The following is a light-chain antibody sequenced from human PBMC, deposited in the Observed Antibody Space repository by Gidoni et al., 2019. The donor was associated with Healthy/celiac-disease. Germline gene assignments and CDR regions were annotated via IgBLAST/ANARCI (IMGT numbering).Light chain of an antibody. Sequence: EIVMTQSTATLSVSPGEIATLSCRASQSVSSNLAWYQQKPGQSPRILIYGSSTRSTVIPARFSGSGSGTEFTLTISSLQSEDFAVYYCQQYNNWPRTFGQXTKVEIK. CDR2: GSS. CDR1: QSVSSN. J-gene: IGKJ1*01. V-gene: IGKV3-15*01. CDR3: QQYNNWPRT.